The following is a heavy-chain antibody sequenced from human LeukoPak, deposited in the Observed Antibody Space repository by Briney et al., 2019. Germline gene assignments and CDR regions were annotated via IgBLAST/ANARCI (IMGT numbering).Heavy chain of an antibody. V-gene: IGHV4-59*12. CDR1: GGSISSYY. J-gene: IGHJ4*02. CDR2: IYYSGST. CDR3: ARGLSGQWLGLGDY. Sequence: SETLSLTCTVSGGSISSYYWSWIRQPPGKGLEWIGYIYYSGSTNYNPSLKSRVTISVDTSKNQFSLKLSSVTAADTAVYYCARGLSGQWLGLGDYWGQGTLVTVSS. D-gene: IGHD6-19*01.